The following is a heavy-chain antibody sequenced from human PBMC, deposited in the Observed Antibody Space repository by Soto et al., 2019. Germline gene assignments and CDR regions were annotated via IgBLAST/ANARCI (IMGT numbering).Heavy chain of an antibody. CDR1: GYTFTSYG. Sequence: QVQLVQSGAEVKKPGASVKVSCKASGYTFTSYGISWVLQAPGQGLEWMGWISAYNGNTNYAQKLQGRVTMTTDTSTSTAYMELRSLRSDDTAVYYCARDLRDYYGSGRSPFDYWGQGTLVTVSS. CDR3: ARDLRDYYGSGRSPFDY. CDR2: ISAYNGNT. J-gene: IGHJ4*02. D-gene: IGHD3-10*01. V-gene: IGHV1-18*01.